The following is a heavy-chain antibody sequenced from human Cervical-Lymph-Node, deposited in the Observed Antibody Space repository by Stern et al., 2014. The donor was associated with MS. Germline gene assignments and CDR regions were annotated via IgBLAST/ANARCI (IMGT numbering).Heavy chain of an antibody. CDR1: GFTFSNSW. V-gene: IGHV3-74*01. Sequence: EVQLLESGGGLVQPGGSLRLSCAASGFTFSNSWMHWVRQAPGKGLLWVSRITSDGSRTYADSVKGRFTISRDNAKNTLYLQMSSLRADDTAVYYCVRDSSDWPWGQGTLVTVSS. D-gene: IGHD6-25*01. CDR3: VRDSSDWP. CDR2: ITSDGSR. J-gene: IGHJ5*02.